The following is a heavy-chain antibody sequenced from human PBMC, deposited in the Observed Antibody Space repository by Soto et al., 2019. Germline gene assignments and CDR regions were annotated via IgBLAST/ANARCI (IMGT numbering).Heavy chain of an antibody. CDR1: GGTFSSYA. J-gene: IGHJ5*02. CDR2: IIPIFGTA. V-gene: IGHV1-69*13. D-gene: IGHD3-22*01. CDR3: ARVRQYYYDSSGYYVLPFDP. Sequence: SVKVSCKASGGTFSSYAISWVRQAPGQGLEWMGGIIPIFGTANYAQKFQGRVTITADESTSTAYMELSSLRSEDTAVYYCARVRQYYYDSSGYYVLPFDPWGQGTLVTVSS.